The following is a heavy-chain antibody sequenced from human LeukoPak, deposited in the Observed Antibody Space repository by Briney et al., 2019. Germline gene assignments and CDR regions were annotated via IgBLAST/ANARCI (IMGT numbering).Heavy chain of an antibody. Sequence: PGGSLRLSCAASGFTFRNAWMSWVRQAPGKGLEWVGRIKSKADGGTTDYAAPVKGKFTISRDDSKNTLYLQMNSLRAEDTAVYYCAKAWSSGHLDYWGQGTLVTVSS. J-gene: IGHJ4*02. CDR1: GFTFRNAW. CDR3: AKAWSSGHLDY. CDR2: IKSKADGGTT. V-gene: IGHV3-15*01. D-gene: IGHD6-19*01.